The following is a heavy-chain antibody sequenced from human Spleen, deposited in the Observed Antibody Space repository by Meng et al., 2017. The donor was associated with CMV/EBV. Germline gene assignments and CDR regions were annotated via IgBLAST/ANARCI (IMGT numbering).Heavy chain of an antibody. Sequence: ASVQVSCKVSGYSLTELSMQWVRQAPGKGLEWMGGFDPEDGETIYAQKFQGRVTMTRDTSISTAYMELSRLRSDDTAVYYCARDLGELSFGFDSWGQGTLVTVSS. CDR3: ARDLGELSFGFDS. CDR1: GYSLTELS. D-gene: IGHD3-16*02. CDR2: FDPEDGET. J-gene: IGHJ5*01. V-gene: IGHV1-24*01.